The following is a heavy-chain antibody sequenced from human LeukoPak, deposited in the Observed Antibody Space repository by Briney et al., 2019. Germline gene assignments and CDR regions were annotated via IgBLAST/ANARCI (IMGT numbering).Heavy chain of an antibody. V-gene: IGHV3-7*01. CDR3: ATDQAGGLDS. D-gene: IGHD3-10*01. J-gene: IGHJ4*02. CDR2: INHNGNVN. Sequence: GGSLRLSCAASGLTFSSYWMNWARQAPGKGLEWVASINHNGNVNYYVDSVKGRFTISRDNAKNSLYLQMNSLRAEDTAVYYCATDQAGGLDSWGQGTLVTVSS. CDR1: GLTFSSYW.